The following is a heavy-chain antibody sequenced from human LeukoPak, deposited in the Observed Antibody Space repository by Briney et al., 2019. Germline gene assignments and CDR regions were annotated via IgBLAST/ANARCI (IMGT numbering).Heavy chain of an antibody. V-gene: IGHV5-10-1*01. D-gene: IGHD3-9*01. CDR2: IDPSDSYT. Sequence: GASLKISCKGSGSRFTSYWISWVRQMPGKGLEWMGRIDPSDSYTNYSPSFQGHVTISADKSISTAYLQWSSLKASDTAMYYCARHLYYDILTGYSYYFDYWGQGTLVTVSS. CDR3: ARHLYYDILTGYSYYFDY. J-gene: IGHJ4*02. CDR1: GSRFTSYW.